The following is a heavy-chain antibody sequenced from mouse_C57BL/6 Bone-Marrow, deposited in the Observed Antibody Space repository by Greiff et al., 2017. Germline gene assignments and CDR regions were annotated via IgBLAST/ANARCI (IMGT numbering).Heavy chain of an antibody. CDR3: ARHENNWDRFAY. V-gene: IGHV1-62-2*01. CDR2: FYPGSGSI. D-gene: IGHD4-1*01. Sequence: VKLMESGAELVKPGASVKLSCKASGYTFTEYTIHWVKQRSGQGLEWIGWFYPGSGSIKYNEKFKDKATLTADKSSSTVYMELSRLTSEDSAVYFCARHENNWDRFAYWGQGTLVTVSA. J-gene: IGHJ3*01. CDR1: GYTFTEYT.